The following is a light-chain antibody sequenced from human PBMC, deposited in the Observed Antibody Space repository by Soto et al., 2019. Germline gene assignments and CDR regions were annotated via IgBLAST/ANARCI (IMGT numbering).Light chain of an antibody. CDR1: QGIRDD. V-gene: IGKV1-6*01. J-gene: IGKJ1*01. CDR3: LHYYCYPWT. Sequence: AIQMTQYQSSVSASVGDRVTITCRASQGIRDDLAWYQHKPGKAPKLLIYAASSLQSGVPSRFSGSVSGTDFTLTIICLQPEDVATYYCLHYYCYPWTFGQGTKVDIK. CDR2: AAS.